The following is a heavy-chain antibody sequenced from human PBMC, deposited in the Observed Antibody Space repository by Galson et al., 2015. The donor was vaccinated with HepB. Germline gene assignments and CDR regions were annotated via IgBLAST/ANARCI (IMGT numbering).Heavy chain of an antibody. D-gene: IGHD3-9*01. V-gene: IGHV1-18*01. CDR2: ISAYNGNT. Sequence: SVKVSCKASGYTFTSYGISWVRQAPGQGLEWMGWISAYNGNTNYAQKLQGRVTMTTDTSTSTAYMELRSLRSDDTAVYYCARGGWDILTGYYPFDYWGQGTLVTVSS. CDR1: GYTFTSYG. J-gene: IGHJ4*02. CDR3: ARGGWDILTGYYPFDY.